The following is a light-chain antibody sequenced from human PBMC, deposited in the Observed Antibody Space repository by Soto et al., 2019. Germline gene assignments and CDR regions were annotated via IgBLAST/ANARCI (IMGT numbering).Light chain of an antibody. V-gene: IGKV3-15*01. CDR3: HQRSDWPPVT. Sequence: EIVMTQSPVTLSVSPGERATLSCRASQNISRSLAWYQQKPGQGPSLLIYGTSTRAGGVPARFSGSGSGTDFTLTISSLEPEDFAVYYCHQRSDWPPVTFGGGTKVDIK. CDR1: QNISRS. CDR2: GTS. J-gene: IGKJ4*01.